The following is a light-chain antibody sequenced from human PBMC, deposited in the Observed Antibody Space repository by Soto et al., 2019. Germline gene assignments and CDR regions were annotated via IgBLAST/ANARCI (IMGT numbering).Light chain of an antibody. J-gene: IGKJ1*01. V-gene: IGKV3-15*01. Sequence: EIVMTQSPATLSVSPGERATLSCRASQSVSNNLAWYQQKPGQAPRLLIYGASTRATGTPARFSGSGAGTEFTLTISSLQSEDFAVYYCQQYNNLPPWTFGQGTKVEIK. CDR3: QQYNNLPPWT. CDR2: GAS. CDR1: QSVSNN.